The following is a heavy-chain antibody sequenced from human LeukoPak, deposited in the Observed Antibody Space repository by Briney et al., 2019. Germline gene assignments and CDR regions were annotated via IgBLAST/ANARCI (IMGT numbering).Heavy chain of an antibody. CDR3: ARASLGYFDWFFDY. CDR1: GGTFSSYA. V-gene: IGHV1-69*06. D-gene: IGHD3-9*01. Sequence: GSSVKVSCKASGGTFSSYAISWVRRAPGQGLEWMGRIIPIFGTANYAQKFQGRVTITADKSTSTAYMELSSLRSEDTAVYYCARASLGYFDWFFDYWGQGTLVTVSS. J-gene: IGHJ4*02. CDR2: IIPIFGTA.